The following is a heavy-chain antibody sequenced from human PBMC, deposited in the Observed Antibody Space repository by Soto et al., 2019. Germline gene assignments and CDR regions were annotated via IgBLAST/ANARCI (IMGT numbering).Heavy chain of an antibody. CDR3: ARAFCGGDCYSNWFDP. J-gene: IGHJ5*02. CDR2: IYYSGSS. CDR1: GGSISSYY. D-gene: IGHD2-21*01. V-gene: IGHV4-59*01. Sequence: SETLSLTCTVSGGSISSYYWSWIRQPPGKGLEWIGYIYYSGSSNYNPSLKSRVTISVDTSKNQFSLKLSSVTAADTAVYYCARAFCGGDCYSNWFDPWGQGTLVTVSS.